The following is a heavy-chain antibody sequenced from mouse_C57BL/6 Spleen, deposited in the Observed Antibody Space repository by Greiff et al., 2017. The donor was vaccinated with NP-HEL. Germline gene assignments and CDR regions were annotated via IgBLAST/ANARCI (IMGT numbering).Heavy chain of an antibody. CDR2: IYPGSGST. V-gene: IGHV1-55*01. D-gene: IGHD3-2*02. J-gene: IGHJ2*01. CDR3: ARSGFAIAAQDRYFDY. Sequence: QVQLQQPGAELVKPGASVKMSCKASGYTFTSYWITWVKQRPGQGLEWIGDIYPGSGSTNYNEKFKSKATLTVDTSSSTAYMQLSSLTSEDSAVYYCARSGFAIAAQDRYFDYWGQGTTLTVSS. CDR1: GYTFTSYW.